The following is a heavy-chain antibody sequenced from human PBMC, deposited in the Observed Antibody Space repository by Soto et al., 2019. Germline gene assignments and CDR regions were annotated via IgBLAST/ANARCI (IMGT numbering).Heavy chain of an antibody. Sequence: QVQLVQSGAEVRKPGSSVKVSCKASGGTFSSNLISWVRQAPGQGLEWMGGIIPIFGTVNYAKKFQDRVTITADESTSTAYRKLGSMRAEDMAVYYWATPYGASGRFDYWGQGTLVTVSS. J-gene: IGHJ4*02. CDR3: ATPYGASGRFDY. CDR2: IIPIFGTV. CDR1: GGTFSSNL. D-gene: IGHD1-1*01. V-gene: IGHV1-69*12.